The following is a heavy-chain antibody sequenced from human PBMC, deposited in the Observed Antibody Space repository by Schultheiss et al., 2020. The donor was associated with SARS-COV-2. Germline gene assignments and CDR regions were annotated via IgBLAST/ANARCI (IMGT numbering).Heavy chain of an antibody. CDR2: IYYSGST. Sequence: SETLSLTCTVSGGSMSSYYWSWIRQPPGKGLEWIGYIYYSGSTNYNPSLKSRVTISVDTSKNQFSLKLSSVTAADTAVYYCARGYLTGGRHAFDIWGQGTMVTVSS. CDR3: ARGYLTGGRHAFDI. CDR1: GGSMSSYY. V-gene: IGHV4-59*08. D-gene: IGHD3-16*01. J-gene: IGHJ3*02.